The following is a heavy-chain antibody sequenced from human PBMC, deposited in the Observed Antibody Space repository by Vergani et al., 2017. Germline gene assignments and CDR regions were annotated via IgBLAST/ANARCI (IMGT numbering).Heavy chain of an antibody. Sequence: QLQLQESGPGLVKPSETLSLTCTVSGGSISSSSYYWGWIRQPPGKGLEWIGSIYYSGSTYYNPSLKSRVTISVDTSKNQFSLKLSSVTAADTAVYHCARDSSTFAWSHHIDQWGQGILVTVSS. V-gene: IGHV4-39*07. D-gene: IGHD2-2*01. CDR2: IYYSGST. CDR3: ARDSSTFAWSHHIDQ. CDR1: GGSISSSSYY. J-gene: IGHJ4*02.